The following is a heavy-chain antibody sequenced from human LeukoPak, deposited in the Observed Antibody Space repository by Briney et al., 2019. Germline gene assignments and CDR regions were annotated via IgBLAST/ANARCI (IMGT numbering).Heavy chain of an antibody. CDR2: IIPIFGTA. J-gene: IGHJ6*02. CDR3: ARDQGRVVAANYGMDV. D-gene: IGHD2-15*01. CDR1: GGTFSSYA. Sequence: GASVKVSCKASGGTFSSYAISWVRQAPGQGLEWMGGIIPIFGTANYAQKFQGRVTITADESTSTAYMELSSLRSEDTAVYYCARDQGRVVAANYGMDVWGQGTTVTVSS. V-gene: IGHV1-69*13.